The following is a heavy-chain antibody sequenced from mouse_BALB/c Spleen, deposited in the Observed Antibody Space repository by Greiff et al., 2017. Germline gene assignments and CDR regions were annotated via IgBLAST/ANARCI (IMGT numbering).Heavy chain of an antibody. CDR2: IYPGNSDT. J-gene: IGHJ4*01. CDR3: TRSVYDYPYYAMDY. D-gene: IGHD2-4*01. V-gene: IGHV1-5*01. Sequence: EVQLQESGTVLARPGASVKMSCKASGYTFTSYWMHWVKQRPGQGLEWIGAIYPGNSDTSYNQKFKGKAKLTAVTSTSTAYMELSSLTNEDSAVYYCTRSVYDYPYYAMDYWGQGTSVTVSS. CDR1: GYTFTSYW.